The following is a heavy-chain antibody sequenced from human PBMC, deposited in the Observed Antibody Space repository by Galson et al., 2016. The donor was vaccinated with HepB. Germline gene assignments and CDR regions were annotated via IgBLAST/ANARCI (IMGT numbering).Heavy chain of an antibody. V-gene: IGHV4-4*02. CDR1: GGSIPSSDW. D-gene: IGHD3-22*01. CDR2: IYHSGST. CDR3: ARDLRNVSGYYNWYFDL. Sequence: TLSLTCAVSGGSIPSSDWWSWVRQPPGKGLEWIGEIYHSGSTSYNPSLKSRVTMSVDKSKNQFSLKLSSVIAADTAVYYCARDLRNVSGYYNWYFDLWGRGTLVTVSS. J-gene: IGHJ2*01.